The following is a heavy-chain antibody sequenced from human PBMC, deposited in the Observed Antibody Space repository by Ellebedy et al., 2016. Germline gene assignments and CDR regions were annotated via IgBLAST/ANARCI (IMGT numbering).Heavy chain of an antibody. CDR1: GFTFSDYY. Sequence: GGSLRLSCAASGFTFSDYYMSWIRQAPGKGLEWVSYISSTGATIFYADSVRGRFTISRDSAKNSLYLQMNSLRAEDTAVYYCARGAYTGGWYPDYFDFWGQGTLVTVSS. V-gene: IGHV3-11*01. D-gene: IGHD6-19*01. CDR2: ISSTGATI. J-gene: IGHJ4*02. CDR3: ARGAYTGGWYPDYFDF.